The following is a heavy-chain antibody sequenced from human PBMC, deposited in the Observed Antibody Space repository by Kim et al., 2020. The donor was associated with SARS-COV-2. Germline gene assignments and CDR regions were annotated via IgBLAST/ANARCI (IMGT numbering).Heavy chain of an antibody. J-gene: IGHJ4*02. CDR2: TP. CDR3: ARDSTGYFDS. V-gene: IGHV7-4-1*02. D-gene: IGHD2-8*02. Sequence: TPTSAHGWTGRFVFSFDTSVSTAYLQISSLKAEDTAVYYCARDSTGYFDSWGQGTLVTVSS.